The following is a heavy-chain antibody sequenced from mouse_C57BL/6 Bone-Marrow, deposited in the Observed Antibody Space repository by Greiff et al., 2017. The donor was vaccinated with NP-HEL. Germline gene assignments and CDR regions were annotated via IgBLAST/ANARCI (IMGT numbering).Heavy chain of an antibody. V-gene: IGHV1-78*01. J-gene: IGHJ4*01. CDR2: IYPRDGST. CDR1: GYTFTDHT. CDR3: TRLLLRFSSMDY. Sequence: QVQLQQSDAELVKPGASVKISCKVSGYTFTDHTIHWMKQRPEQGLEWIGYIYPRDGSTKYNEKFKGKAKLTAVTSASTAYMELSSLTNEDSAVYYCTRLLLRFSSMDYWGQGTSVTVSS. D-gene: IGHD1-1*01.